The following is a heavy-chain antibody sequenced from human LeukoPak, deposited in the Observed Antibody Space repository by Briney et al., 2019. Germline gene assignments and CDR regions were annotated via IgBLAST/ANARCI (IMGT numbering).Heavy chain of an antibody. J-gene: IGHJ6*02. Sequence: ASVKVSCKASGYTFSSYDINWVRQATGQGLEWMGWMNPNSGNTGYAQKFQGRVTMTRNTSISTAYMELSSLRSEDTAVYYCASQYSLGYRSGWSYYYYGMDVWGQGTTVTVSS. V-gene: IGHV1-8*01. CDR3: ASQYSLGYRSGWSYYYYGMDV. CDR2: MNPNSGNT. CDR1: GYTFSSYD. D-gene: IGHD6-19*01.